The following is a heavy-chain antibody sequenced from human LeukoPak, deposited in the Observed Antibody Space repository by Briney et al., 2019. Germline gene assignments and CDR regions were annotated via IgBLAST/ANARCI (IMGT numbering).Heavy chain of an antibody. V-gene: IGHV4-30-2*01. CDR1: GGSISSGGYY. D-gene: IGHD3-22*01. CDR2: IYHSGST. CDR3: ARNVYDSSGSDQGY. Sequence: PSETLSLTCTVSGGSISSGGYYWSWIRQPPGKGLEWIGYIYHSGSTYYNPSLKSRVTISVDRSKNQFSLKLSSVTAADTAVYYCARNVYDSSGSDQGYWGQGTLVTVSS. J-gene: IGHJ4*02.